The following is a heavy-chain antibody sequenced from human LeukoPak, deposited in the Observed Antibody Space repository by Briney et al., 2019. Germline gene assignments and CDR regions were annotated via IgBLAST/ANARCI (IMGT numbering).Heavy chain of an antibody. CDR3: ARDIVGATTEGVSWGY. D-gene: IGHD1-26*01. Sequence: ASVNVSSTASGYTFTIYYMHWVRQAPGQGLEWMGIINPSGGSTSYAQKFQGRVTMTRDMSTSTVYMELSSLRSEDTAVYYCARDIVGATTEGVSWGYWGQGTLVTVSS. V-gene: IGHV1-46*01. J-gene: IGHJ4*02. CDR2: INPSGGST. CDR1: GYTFTIYY.